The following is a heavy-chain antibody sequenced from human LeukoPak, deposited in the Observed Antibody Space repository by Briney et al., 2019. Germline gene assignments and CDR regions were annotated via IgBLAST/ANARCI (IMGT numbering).Heavy chain of an antibody. CDR2: IYTSGST. V-gene: IGHV4-61*02. J-gene: IGHJ4*02. D-gene: IGHD3-3*01. CDR1: GGSISSDNYY. Sequence: PSQTLSLTCTVSGGSISSDNYYWSWIRQPAGKGLEWIGRIYTSGSTNYNPSLRSRVTISVDTSKNQFSLKLSSVTAADTAIYYCARDERLLSFLKWGQGTLVTVSS. CDR3: ARDERLLSFLK.